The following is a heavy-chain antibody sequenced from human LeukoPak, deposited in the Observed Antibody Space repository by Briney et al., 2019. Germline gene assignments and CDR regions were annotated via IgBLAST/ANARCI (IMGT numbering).Heavy chain of an antibody. CDR1: GFTFSSYS. D-gene: IGHD5-24*01. CDR3: ARRGDGYNSDDY. J-gene: IGHJ4*02. V-gene: IGHV3-21*01. Sequence: GGSLRLSCAASGFTFSSYSMNWVRQAPGKGLEWVSSISSSSSYIYYADSVKGRFTISRDNAKNSLYLQMNSLRAEDTAVYYCARRGDGYNSDDYWGQGTLVTVSS. CDR2: ISSSSSYI.